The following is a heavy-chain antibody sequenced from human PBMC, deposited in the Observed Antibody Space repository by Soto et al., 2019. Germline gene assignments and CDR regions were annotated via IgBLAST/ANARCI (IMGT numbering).Heavy chain of an antibody. J-gene: IGHJ4*02. V-gene: IGHV3-30-3*01. CDR2: ISYDGSNK. CDR3: ARESAYGYVCYGPQH. Sequence: QVQLVESGGGVVQPGRSLRLSCAASGFTFSSYAMHWVRQAPGKGLEWVAVISYDGSNKYYADSVKGRFTISRDNSKNTLYLQMNSLRAEDTAVYDCARESAYGYVCYGPQHWCQGTLVTVSS. CDR1: GFTFSSYA. D-gene: IGHD3-16*01.